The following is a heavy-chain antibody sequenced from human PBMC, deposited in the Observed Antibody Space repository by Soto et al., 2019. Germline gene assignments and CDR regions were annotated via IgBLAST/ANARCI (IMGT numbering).Heavy chain of an antibody. Sequence: TVKVSCKASGGTFSSYAISWVRQAPGQGLEWMGGIIPIFGTANYAQKFQGRVTITADESTSTAYMELSSLRSEETAVYFCARGPLAYYYDSSGYSTYYYYGMDVWGEGTTVTVSS. CDR3: ARGPLAYYYDSSGYSTYYYYGMDV. V-gene: IGHV1-69*13. D-gene: IGHD3-22*01. CDR1: GGTFSSYA. CDR2: IIPIFGTA. J-gene: IGHJ6*04.